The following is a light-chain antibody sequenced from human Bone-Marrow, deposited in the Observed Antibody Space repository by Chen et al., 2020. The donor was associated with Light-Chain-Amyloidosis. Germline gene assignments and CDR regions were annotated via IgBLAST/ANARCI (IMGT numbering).Light chain of an antibody. Sequence: QSVLTQPPSVSGAPGQRVTISCTGTSSYDVNWYQQLPGTAPKLLIYADTDRPSGVPDRFSGFKSGTSASRAITGLQADDEGDYYCQSYDSTVTGPWVFGGGTKLTVL. CDR2: ADT. CDR3: QSYDSTVTGPWV. J-gene: IGLJ3*02. V-gene: IGLV1-40*01. CDR1: SSYD.